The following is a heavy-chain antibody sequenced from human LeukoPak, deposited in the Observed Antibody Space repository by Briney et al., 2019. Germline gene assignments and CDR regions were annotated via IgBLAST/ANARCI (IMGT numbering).Heavy chain of an antibody. CDR2: ISAYNGNT. CDR1: GCTFTSYG. D-gene: IGHD6-6*01. CDR3: ARDSSSSDYYYYGMDV. Sequence: ASVKVSCKASGCTFTSYGISWVRQAPGQGLEWMGWISAYNGNTNYAQKLQGRVTMTTDTSTSTAYMELRSLRSDDTAVYYCARDSSSSDYYYYGMDVWGQGTTVTVSS. J-gene: IGHJ6*02. V-gene: IGHV1-18*01.